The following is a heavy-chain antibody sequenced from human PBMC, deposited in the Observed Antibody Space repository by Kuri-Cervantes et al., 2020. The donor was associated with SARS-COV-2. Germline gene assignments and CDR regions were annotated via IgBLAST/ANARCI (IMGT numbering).Heavy chain of an antibody. V-gene: IGHV4-39*01. CDR2: IFYSGNT. J-gene: IGHJ4*03. Sequence: SETLSLTCNVSGGSISSSNYYWAWIRQPPGKGLEWIGGIFYSGNTYYNPSLKGRVTMSVDTSKNQFSLKLSSVTAADTAVYYCARGTHNCSGGSCYSPRGYFDYWGQGTLVTVSS. CDR1: GGSISSSNYY. D-gene: IGHD2-15*01. CDR3: ARGTHNCSGGSCYSPRGYFDY.